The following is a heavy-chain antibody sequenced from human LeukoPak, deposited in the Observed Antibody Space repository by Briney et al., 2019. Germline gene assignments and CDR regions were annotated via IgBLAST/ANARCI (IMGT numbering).Heavy chain of an antibody. Sequence: GGSLRLSCAASGFTFSSYGMHGVRQTPGKRLEYVSAISSNGGSTYYADSVKGRFTISRDNSKNTLFLQMSSLRTEDTAVYYCVRHYDSSGYYTGWYFQHWGQGTLVTVSS. CDR2: ISSNGGST. CDR3: VRHYDSSGYYTGWYFQH. V-gene: IGHV3-64D*06. D-gene: IGHD3-22*01. CDR1: GFTFSSYG. J-gene: IGHJ1*01.